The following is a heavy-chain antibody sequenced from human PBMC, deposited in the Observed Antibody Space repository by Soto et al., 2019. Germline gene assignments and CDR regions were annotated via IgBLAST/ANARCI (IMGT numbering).Heavy chain of an antibody. Sequence: PGESLKISCTGSGYSFTNYWFGWVRQMPGKGLEWMGIIYPGDSDTRYSPSFQGQVTISADKSISTAYLQWRSLKASDSGVYYCVRSRITGSTWTFDYWGQETLVTVSS. CDR1: GYSFTNYW. V-gene: IGHV5-51*01. CDR3: VRSRITGSTWTFDY. J-gene: IGHJ4*02. CDR2: IYPGDSDT. D-gene: IGHD1-20*01.